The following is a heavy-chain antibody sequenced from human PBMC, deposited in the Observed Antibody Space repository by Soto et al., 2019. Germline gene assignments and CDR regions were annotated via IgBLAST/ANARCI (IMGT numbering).Heavy chain of an antibody. Sequence: SETLSLTCTVSGGSISTYYWSWIRQPPGKGLEWIGYINYSGRTNYNPSLKSRVTMSLDTSKNQFSLKLRSVTAADTAVFYCARYAGSSWFDYWGQGTLVTVSS. V-gene: IGHV4-59*01. CDR2: INYSGRT. CDR1: GGSISTYY. J-gene: IGHJ4*02. D-gene: IGHD6-13*01. CDR3: ARYAGSSWFDY.